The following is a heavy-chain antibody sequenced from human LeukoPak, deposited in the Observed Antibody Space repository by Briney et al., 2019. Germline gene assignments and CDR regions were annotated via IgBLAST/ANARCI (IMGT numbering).Heavy chain of an antibody. CDR3: ARVAYDYVWGSYRTSAPKTNRFDP. D-gene: IGHD3-16*02. V-gene: IGHV4-34*01. CDR2: INHSGST. CDR1: GESFSGYY. J-gene: IGHJ5*02. Sequence: SETLSLTCAVYGESFSGYYWSWIRQPPGKGLEWIGEINHSGSTNYNPSLKSRVTISVDTSKNQFSLKLSSVTAADTAVYYCARVAYDYVWGSYRTSAPKTNRFDPWGQGTLVTVSS.